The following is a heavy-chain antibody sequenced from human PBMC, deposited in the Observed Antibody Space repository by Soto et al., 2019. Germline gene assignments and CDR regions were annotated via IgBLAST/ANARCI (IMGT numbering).Heavy chain of an antibody. V-gene: IGHV3-30*03. D-gene: IGHD3-10*01. CDR2: ISYDERNK. CDR3: ARLRASASGIYSVYFDH. Sequence: QVQLVESGGGVVQPGRSLRLSCAASGFTFSDYGMHWVRQAPGKGLAWLAVISYDERNKNYADSVKGRFSISRDNSKNTLYLQMNSLRGDDTAVYYCARLRASASGIYSVYFDHWGQGTLVTVSS. CDR1: GFTFSDYG. J-gene: IGHJ4*02.